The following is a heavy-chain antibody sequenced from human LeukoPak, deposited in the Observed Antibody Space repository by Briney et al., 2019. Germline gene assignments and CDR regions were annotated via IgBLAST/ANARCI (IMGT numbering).Heavy chain of an antibody. CDR1: GYSFTSYW. CDR2: IYPGDSDT. CDR3: ARHDDCSGGLCYLDY. V-gene: IGHV5-51*01. J-gene: IGHJ4*02. Sequence: PGESLKIYCKGSGYSFTSYWIGWVRQMPGKGLEWMGIIYPGDSDTRYSPSFQGQVAISADKSISTAYLQWSSLKASDTAMYYCARHDDCSGGLCYLDYWGQGNLVTVSS. D-gene: IGHD2-8*02.